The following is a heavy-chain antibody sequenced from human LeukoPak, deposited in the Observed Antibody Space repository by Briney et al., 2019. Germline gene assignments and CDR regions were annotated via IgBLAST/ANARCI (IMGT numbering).Heavy chain of an antibody. Sequence: GGSLRLSCAASGFTFSSYGMHWVRQAPGKGLEWVAVISYDGSNKYYADSVKGRFTISRDNSKNTLYLQMNSLRAEDTAVYYCAKGNYYDSSGYYFAYFDYWGQGTLVTVSS. J-gene: IGHJ4*02. CDR2: ISYDGSNK. V-gene: IGHV3-30*18. D-gene: IGHD3-22*01. CDR3: AKGNYYDSSGYYFAYFDY. CDR1: GFTFSSYG.